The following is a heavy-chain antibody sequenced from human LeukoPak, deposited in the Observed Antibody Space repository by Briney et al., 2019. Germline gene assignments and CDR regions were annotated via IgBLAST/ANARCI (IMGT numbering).Heavy chain of an antibody. J-gene: IGHJ4*02. Sequence: HPGGSLRLSCAGSGFPFTTCWMSWVRQAPGKRLEWVANIKQDGSEKYYVDSVKGRFTISRDNAKNSLYLQMNSLRAEDTAVYYCARQESGYHGGSFDHWGQGTLVTVSS. CDR1: GFPFTTCW. V-gene: IGHV3-7*01. CDR2: IKQDGSEK. D-gene: IGHD3-3*01. CDR3: ARQESGYHGGSFDH.